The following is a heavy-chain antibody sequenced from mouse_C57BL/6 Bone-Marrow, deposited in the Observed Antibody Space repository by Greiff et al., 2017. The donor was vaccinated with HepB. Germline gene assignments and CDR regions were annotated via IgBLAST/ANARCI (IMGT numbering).Heavy chain of an antibody. V-gene: IGHV1-55*01. CDR2: IYPGSGST. CDR1: GYTFTSYW. J-gene: IGHJ3*01. D-gene: IGHD2-2*01. CDR3: ARLWLRRFAY. Sequence: VKLQESGAELVKPGASVKMSCKASGYTFTSYWITWVKQRPGQGLEWIGDIYPGSGSTNYNEKFKSKATLTVDPSSSTAYMHLSSLTSEDSAVYYCARLWLRRFAYWGQGTLVTVSA.